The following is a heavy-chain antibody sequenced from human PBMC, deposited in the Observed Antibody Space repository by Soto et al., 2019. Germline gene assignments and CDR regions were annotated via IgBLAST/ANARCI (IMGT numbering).Heavy chain of an antibody. CDR1: GFTFSSYA. CDR2: VSGSGGST. V-gene: IGHV3-23*01. CDR3: AKAWDILTGYYLDFALDY. D-gene: IGHD3-9*01. Sequence: EVQLLESGGGLVQPGGSLRLSCAASGFTFSSYAMSWVRQAPGKGLEWVSAVSGSGGSTYYADSVKGRFTISRDNSQNTLYLQMNSLRGEDTAVYYCAKAWDILTGYYLDFALDYWGQGTLVTVSS. J-gene: IGHJ4*02.